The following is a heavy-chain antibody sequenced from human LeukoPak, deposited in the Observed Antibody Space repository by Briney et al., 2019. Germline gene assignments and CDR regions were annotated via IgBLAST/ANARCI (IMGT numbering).Heavy chain of an antibody. CDR3: GTTVTTGRRY. D-gene: IGHD4-17*01. J-gene: IGHJ4*02. V-gene: IGHV3-7*01. CDR2: IKQDGSEK. Sequence: GGSLRLSCAASGFTFSSYTMNWVRQAPGKGLEWVANIKQDGSEKYYVDSVKGRFTISRDNAKNSLYLQMNSLRAEDTAVYYCGTTVTTGRRYWGQGTLVTVSS. CDR1: GFTFSSYT.